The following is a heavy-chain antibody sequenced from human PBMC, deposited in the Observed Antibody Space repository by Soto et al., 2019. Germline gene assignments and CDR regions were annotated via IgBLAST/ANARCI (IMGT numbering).Heavy chain of an antibody. D-gene: IGHD3-10*01. Sequence: QVHLVQSGAEVKKPGASVKVSCRASGYTFTTKYIHWVRQAPGQGLEWMGIISPKNGSTTYPQKFQGRVTMTRDTSTSTAYMELSSLRSEDTAVYFCARGPEFFYQFDYWGQGTLVTVSS. CDR3: ARGPEFFYQFDY. CDR1: GYTFTTKY. V-gene: IGHV1-46*01. J-gene: IGHJ4*02. CDR2: ISPKNGST.